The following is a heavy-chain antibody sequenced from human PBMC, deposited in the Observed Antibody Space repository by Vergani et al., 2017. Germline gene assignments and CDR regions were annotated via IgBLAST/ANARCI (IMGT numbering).Heavy chain of an antibody. CDR1: GGSISSSSYY. CDR2: IYYSGST. J-gene: IGHJ5*02. V-gene: IGHV4-39*01. D-gene: IGHD3-3*01. Sequence: QLQLQESGPGLVKPSETLSLTCTVSGGSISSSSYYWGWIRQPPGKGLEWIGSIYYSGSTYYNPSLKSRVTISVDTSKNQLSLKLSSVTAADTAVYYCARSNYDFWSGSVINWFDPWGQGTLVTVSS. CDR3: ARSNYDFWSGSVINWFDP.